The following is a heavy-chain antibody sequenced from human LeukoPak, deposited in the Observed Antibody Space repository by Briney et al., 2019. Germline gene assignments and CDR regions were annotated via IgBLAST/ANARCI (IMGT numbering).Heavy chain of an antibody. J-gene: IGHJ6*02. CDR3: AKDIGYGSGSPPYYYGMDV. D-gene: IGHD3-10*01. Sequence: GGSLRLSCAASGFTFRAYGMHWVRQAPGKGLEWVAVISYDGSNTYYADSVKGRFTISRDNAKNSLYLQMNSLRAEDTALYYCAKDIGYGSGSPPYYYGMDVWGQGTTVTVSS. CDR1: GFTFRAYG. V-gene: IGHV3-30*18. CDR2: ISYDGSNT.